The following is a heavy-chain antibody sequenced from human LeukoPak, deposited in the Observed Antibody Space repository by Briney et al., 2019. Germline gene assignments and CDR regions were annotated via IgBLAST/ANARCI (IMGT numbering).Heavy chain of an antibody. D-gene: IGHD3-22*01. CDR3: AKLPDSSSFDY. CDR1: VFTFSIYA. J-gene: IGHJ4*02. CDR2: ISGSGGST. V-gene: IGHV3-23*01. Sequence: GGSLRLSCAASVFTFSIYAMSWVLQAPGKGLEWVSAISGSGGSTYYADSVKGRFTISRDNSKNTLYLQMNSLRAEDTAVYYCAKLPDSSSFDYWGQGTLVTVSS.